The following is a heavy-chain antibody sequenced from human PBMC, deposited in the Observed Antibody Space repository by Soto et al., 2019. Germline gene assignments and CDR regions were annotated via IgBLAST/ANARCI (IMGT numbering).Heavy chain of an antibody. V-gene: IGHV3-23*01. CDR2: VIGSGSTT. Sequence: GGSLRLSCAASGFTFSNFVMSWVRQAPGKGLDWVSSVIGSGSTTHYSDSVKGRFTISRGNSKNMLYLQMNNLGAEDTAIYYGATVAGQWLAYFDLWGQGTLVTV. D-gene: IGHD5-12*01. CDR3: ATVAGQWLAYFDL. J-gene: IGHJ4*02. CDR1: GFTFSNFV.